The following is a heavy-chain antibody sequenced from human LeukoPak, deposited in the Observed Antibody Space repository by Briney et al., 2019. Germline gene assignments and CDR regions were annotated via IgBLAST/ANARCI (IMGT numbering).Heavy chain of an antibody. V-gene: IGHV4-4*07. CDR2: VYNTGST. CDR3: AREWYYSGWLAADP. D-gene: IGHD5-12*01. CDR1: GGSVTSYY. J-gene: IGHJ5*02. Sequence: PSETLSLTCTVSGGSVTSYYWSWIRQSAGKGLQWIGRVYNTGSTKYSPSLQSRVTMSADTSKNQVFLKLTSVTAADTAVYYCAREWYYSGWLAADPWGQGILVTVSS.